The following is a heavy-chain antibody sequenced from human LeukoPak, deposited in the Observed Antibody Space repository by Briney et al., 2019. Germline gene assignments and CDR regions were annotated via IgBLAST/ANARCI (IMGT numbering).Heavy chain of an antibody. CDR1: GFSFTSYN. Sequence: GTSLRLSCAASGFSFTSYNFHWVRQAPGKGLQWLGFISYDGNIKYEDSVEGRFTISRDNSKNTLYLQMNSLRAEDTAVYYCATKGPYSSSLDYWGQGTLVTVSS. V-gene: IGHV3-30*03. J-gene: IGHJ4*02. D-gene: IGHD6-6*01. CDR3: ATKGPYSSSLDY. CDR2: ISYDGNIK.